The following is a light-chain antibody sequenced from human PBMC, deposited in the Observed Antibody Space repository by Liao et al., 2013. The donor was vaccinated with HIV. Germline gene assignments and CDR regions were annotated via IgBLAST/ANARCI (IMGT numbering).Light chain of an antibody. CDR3: QAWDGNTAI. V-gene: IGLV3-21*01. CDR2: QDT. CDR1: AIGSKN. J-gene: IGLJ2*01. Sequence: SYVLTQSPSVSVAPGKTARITCGGDAIGSKNVHWYQQKPGQSPLLVIYQDTYRPSGIPERFSGSNSGNTATLTISGTQPTDEADYYCQAWDGNTAIFGGGTKLTVL.